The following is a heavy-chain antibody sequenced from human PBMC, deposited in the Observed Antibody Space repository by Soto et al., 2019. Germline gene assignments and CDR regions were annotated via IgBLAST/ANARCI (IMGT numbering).Heavy chain of an antibody. Sequence: SETLSLTCAVSGGSISSSNWWSWVRQPPGKGLEWIGEIYHSGSTNYNPSLKSRVTISVDKSKNQFSLKLSSVTAADTAVYYCASSDYSNYDLDYWGQGTLVAVSS. J-gene: IGHJ4*02. V-gene: IGHV4-4*02. D-gene: IGHD4-4*01. CDR1: GGSISSSNW. CDR2: IYHSGST. CDR3: ASSDYSNYDLDY.